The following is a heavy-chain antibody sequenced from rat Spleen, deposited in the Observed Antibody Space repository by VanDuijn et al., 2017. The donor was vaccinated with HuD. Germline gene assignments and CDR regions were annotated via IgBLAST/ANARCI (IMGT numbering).Heavy chain of an antibody. V-gene: IGHV5-31*01. Sequence: EVQLVESGGGLVQPGRSLKLSCVASGFTFSNFWMTWIRQAPGKGLEWVASISNTGDNTYYPDSVKGRFTISRDNAKSILYLQMDSLRSEDTATYYCARLWDSWGQGVMVTVSS. CDR3: ARLWDS. CDR1: GFTFSNFW. J-gene: IGHJ2*01. D-gene: IGHD3-2*01. CDR2: ISNTGDNT.